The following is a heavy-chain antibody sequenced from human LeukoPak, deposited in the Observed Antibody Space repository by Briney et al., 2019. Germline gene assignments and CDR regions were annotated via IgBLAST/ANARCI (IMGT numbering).Heavy chain of an antibody. CDR2: IYTSGST. D-gene: IGHD3-3*02. J-gene: IGHJ4*02. CDR1: GGSISSGSYY. V-gene: IGHV4-61*02. Sequence: SQTLSLTCTVSGGSISSGSYYWSWIRQPAGKGLEWIGRIYTSGSTNYNPSLKSRVTISVDTSKNQFSLKLSSATAADTAVYYCATSPIFGVVSYWGQGTLVTVSS. CDR3: ATSPIFGVVSY.